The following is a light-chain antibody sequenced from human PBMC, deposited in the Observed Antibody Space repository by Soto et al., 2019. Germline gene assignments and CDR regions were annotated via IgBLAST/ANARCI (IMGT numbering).Light chain of an antibody. CDR2: DAS. CDR1: QSVSSS. Sequence: EIVLTQSPDTLSLSPGERATLSCRASQSVSSSLAWYQQKPCQAPRLLIYDASNRATGIPARFSGSGSGTDITITISSLEPEDFAVYYCQQRSNWPPEVTFGPGTKVDIK. CDR3: QQRSNWPPEVT. J-gene: IGKJ3*01. V-gene: IGKV3-11*01.